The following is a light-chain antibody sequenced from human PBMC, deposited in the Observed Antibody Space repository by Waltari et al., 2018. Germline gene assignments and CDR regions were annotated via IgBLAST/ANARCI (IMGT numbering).Light chain of an antibody. CDR2: GAS. Sequence: IVLMQSPGTLFSFPGDRATLPCSASQSVSRSLAWYQQKPGQAPNRIIYGASTRATGIPDRFTGSGSGTDFSLTISSLEPEDFAIYFCQHYVRLPATFGQGTKVEIK. CDR1: QSVSRS. J-gene: IGKJ1*01. V-gene: IGKV3-20*01. CDR3: QHYVRLPAT.